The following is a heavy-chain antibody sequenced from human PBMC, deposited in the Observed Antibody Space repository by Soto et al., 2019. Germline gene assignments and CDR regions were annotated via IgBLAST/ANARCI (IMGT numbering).Heavy chain of an antibody. CDR2: IIPIFGTA. D-gene: IGHD3-3*01. J-gene: IGHJ6*02. CDR1: GGTFSSYA. V-gene: IGHV1-69*06. Sequence: QVQLVQSGAEVKKPGSSVKVSCKASGGTFSSYAISWVRQAPGQGLEWIGGIIPIFGTANYAQKFQGRVTITADKSTSTAYMELSSLRSEDTAVYYCASPTREWLPPARDYYYGMDVWGQGTKVTVSS. CDR3: ASPTREWLPPARDYYYGMDV.